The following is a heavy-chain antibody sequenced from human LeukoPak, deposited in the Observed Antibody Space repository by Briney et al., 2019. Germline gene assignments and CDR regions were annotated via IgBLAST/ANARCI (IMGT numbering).Heavy chain of an antibody. J-gene: IGHJ4*02. V-gene: IGHV4-61*02. Sequence: SETLSLTCTVSGGSISSNNYYWSWIRQPAGKGLEWIGRISPSGSTNYNPSLKSRVTISVDTSKNQFSLNLSSVTAADTAVYYCVRAVSSSSWYGVAEELDYFDNWGQGMLVTVSS. CDR2: ISPSGST. CDR1: GGSISSNNYY. D-gene: IGHD6-13*01. CDR3: VRAVSSSSWYGVAEELDYFDN.